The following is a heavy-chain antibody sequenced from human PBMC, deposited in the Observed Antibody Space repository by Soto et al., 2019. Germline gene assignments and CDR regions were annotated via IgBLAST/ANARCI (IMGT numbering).Heavy chain of an antibody. Sequence: ASVKVSCKASGYTLTSYGGSWVRQAPGQGLEWMGWISAYNGNTNYAQKLQGRVTMTTDTSTSTAYMELRSLRSDDTAVYYCARDHRSIAAKKPMDVWGKGTTVTVSS. D-gene: IGHD6-6*01. CDR1: GYTLTSYG. V-gene: IGHV1-18*01. CDR2: ISAYNGNT. CDR3: ARDHRSIAAKKPMDV. J-gene: IGHJ6*04.